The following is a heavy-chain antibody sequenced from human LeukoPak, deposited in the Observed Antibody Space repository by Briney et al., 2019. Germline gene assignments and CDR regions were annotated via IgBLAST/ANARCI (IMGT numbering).Heavy chain of an antibody. CDR1: GYIFTSYY. D-gene: IGHD2-2*01. V-gene: IGHV1-46*01. CDR3: AREYCSSTSCYGFDY. J-gene: IGHJ4*02. CDR2: INPSGGST. Sequence: GASVKVSCKASGYIFTSYYMHWVRQAPGQGLEWMGIINPSGGSTSYAQKFQGRVTMTRDTSTSTVYMELSSLRSEDTAVYYCAREYCSSTSCYGFDYWGQGTLVTVSS.